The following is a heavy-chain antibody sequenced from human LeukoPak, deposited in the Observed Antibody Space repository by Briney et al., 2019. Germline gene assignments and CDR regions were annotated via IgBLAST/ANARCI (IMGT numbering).Heavy chain of an antibody. V-gene: IGHV4-39*01. CDR2: IYYSGST. Sequence: KPSETLSLTCTVSGGSISSSSYYWGWIRQPPGKGLEWIGSIYYSGSTYYSPSLKSRVSISVDTSKNQFSLKLSSVTAADTAVYYCARLNCGGDCYSYYYYYGMDVWGQGTTVTVSS. D-gene: IGHD2-21*02. CDR1: GGSISSSSYY. CDR3: ARLNCGGDCYSYYYYYGMDV. J-gene: IGHJ6*02.